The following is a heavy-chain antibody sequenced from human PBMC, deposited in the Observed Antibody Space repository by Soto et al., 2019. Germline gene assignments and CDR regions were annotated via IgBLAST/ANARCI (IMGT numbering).Heavy chain of an antibody. CDR3: ARERSIAAAGYYYYYGMDV. CDR1: GGTFSSYA. J-gene: IGHJ6*02. D-gene: IGHD6-13*01. V-gene: IGHV1-69*13. CDR2: IIPIFGTA. Sequence: EASVKVSCKASGGTFSSYAISWVRQAPGQGLEWMGGIIPIFGTANYAQKFQGRVTITADESTSTAYMELSSLRSEDTAVYYCARERSIAAAGYYYYYGMDVWGQGTTVTVSS.